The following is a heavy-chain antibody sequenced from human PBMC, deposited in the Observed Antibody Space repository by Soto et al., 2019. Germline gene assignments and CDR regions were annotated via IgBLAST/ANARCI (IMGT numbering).Heavy chain of an antibody. CDR1: GGSISPYY. Sequence: PSETLSLTCTVSGGSISPYYWSWIRQPPGKGLEWIGYVYYSGSTNYNPSLESRVTISVDTSRNRFSLNLTSATAADTAVYYCARKGAAASYAHYYMDVWGRGTAVTVSS. CDR3: ARKGAAASYAHYYMDV. J-gene: IGHJ6*03. D-gene: IGHD6-13*01. CDR2: VYYSGST. V-gene: IGHV4-59*01.